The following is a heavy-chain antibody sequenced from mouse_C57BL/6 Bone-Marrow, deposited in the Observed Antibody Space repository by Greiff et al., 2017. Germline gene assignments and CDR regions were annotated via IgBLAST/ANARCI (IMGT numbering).Heavy chain of an antibody. J-gene: IGHJ3*01. V-gene: IGHV1-7*01. Sequence: QVQLQQSGAELAKPGASVKLSCKASGYTFTSYWMHWVKQRPGQGLEWIGYINPSGGSTKYNQKFKDKATLTADKSSSTAYMQQSRLTYVKSAVDDVARRGAGSSDDYAYWGQGTLVTVAA. CDR1: GYTFTSYW. CDR3: ARRGAGSSDDYAY. D-gene: IGHD1-1*01. CDR2: INPSGGST.